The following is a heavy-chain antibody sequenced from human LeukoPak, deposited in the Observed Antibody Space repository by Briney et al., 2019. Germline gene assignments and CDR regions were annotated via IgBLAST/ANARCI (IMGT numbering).Heavy chain of an antibody. CDR3: AMATWVGGLDY. CDR2: IYRGGST. J-gene: IGHJ4*02. CDR1: GFTVSSNY. Sequence: GGPLRLSCAASGFTVSSNYMSWVRQAPGKGLEWVSVIYRGGSTYYADSVKGRFTISRDNSKNALYLQMNNLRAEDTAVYYCAMATWVGGLDYWGQGTLVTVSS. D-gene: IGHD1-26*01. V-gene: IGHV3-66*01.